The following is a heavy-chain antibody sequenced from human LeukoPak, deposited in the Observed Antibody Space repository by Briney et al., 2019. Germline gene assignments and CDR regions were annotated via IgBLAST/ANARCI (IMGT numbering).Heavy chain of an antibody. V-gene: IGHV3-23*01. D-gene: IGHD3-3*01. Sequence: GGSLRLSCAASGFTFSIYSMTWVRQAPGRGLEWVSTFAASDGRTFYADSVKGRFTISRDNSKNTLYLQMNSLRPEDTALYYCAKGEWAGRYFDYWGLGTLVTVSS. J-gene: IGHJ4*02. CDR3: AKGEWAGRYFDY. CDR2: FAASDGRT. CDR1: GFTFSIYS.